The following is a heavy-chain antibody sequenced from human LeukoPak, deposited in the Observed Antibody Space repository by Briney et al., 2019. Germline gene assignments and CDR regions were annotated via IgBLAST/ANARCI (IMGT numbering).Heavy chain of an antibody. J-gene: IGHJ4*02. CDR1: GGSISSYY. CDR3: AKGSDPFRWFGEFNVKLPRPIRHYYFDS. V-gene: IGHV4-4*07. Sequence: PSETLSLTCTVSGGSISSYYWSWIRQPPGKGLEWIGRIYTSGSTNYNPSLKSRVTMSVDTSKNQFSLKLNSVTAADTAVYYCAKGSDPFRWFGEFNVKLPRPIRHYYFDSWGQGTLVTVSS. D-gene: IGHD3-10*01. CDR2: IYTSGST.